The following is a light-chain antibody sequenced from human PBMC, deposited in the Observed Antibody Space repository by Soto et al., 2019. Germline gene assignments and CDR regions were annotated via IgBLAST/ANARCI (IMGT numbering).Light chain of an antibody. J-gene: IGKJ4*01. CDR3: QQSYYTPLT. Sequence: DIHMTQSPSSLSASVLDRVTITFLASQSIGSYLNWYQQAPGRAPKFLISAASSLQSGVPSRFSGSGSGTDFSLTISSLQPEDFATYFCQQSYYTPLTFGGGTKVDIK. CDR1: QSIGSY. V-gene: IGKV1-39*01. CDR2: AAS.